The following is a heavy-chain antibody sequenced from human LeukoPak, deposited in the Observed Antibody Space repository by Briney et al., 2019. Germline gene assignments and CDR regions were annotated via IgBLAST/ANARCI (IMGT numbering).Heavy chain of an antibody. CDR3: AEDRSDNNTWYAGSH. D-gene: IGHD2-8*01. CDR2: INYKTNGGTA. Sequence: PGGSLRLSCAASGFTFNNAWMSWVRQAPGKGLEWVGRINYKTNGGTADYAAPVKGRFTISRDDSKDTLYLQMSSLSAEDSAVYYCAEDRSDNNTWYAGSHWGQGTLVTVSS. V-gene: IGHV3-15*01. CDR1: GFTFNNAW. J-gene: IGHJ4*02.